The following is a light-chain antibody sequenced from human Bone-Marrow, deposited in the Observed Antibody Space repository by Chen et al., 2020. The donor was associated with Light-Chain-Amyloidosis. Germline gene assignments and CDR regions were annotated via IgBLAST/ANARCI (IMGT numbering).Light chain of an antibody. V-gene: IGKV3-20*01. CDR3: QQYGSSPWT. CDR1: QSVSSRF. J-gene: IGKJ1*01. CDR2: GVS. Sequence: EIVLTQSPGTLSLCPGERATLSCGASQSVSSRFFAWYQQKPGQAPRLLIYGVSSRATGIPDRVSGSGSGTDFTLTISRLEPEDFAVYYCQQYGSSPWTFGQGTKVEIK.